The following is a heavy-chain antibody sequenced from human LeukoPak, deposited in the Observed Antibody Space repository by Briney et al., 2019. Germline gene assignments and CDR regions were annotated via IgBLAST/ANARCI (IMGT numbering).Heavy chain of an antibody. J-gene: IGHJ4*02. CDR3: ASRSYTSGWSH. Sequence: SETLSLTCTVSGGSISSSSYYWIWLRQPPGKELEWIGSISYSSSNYHTPNLKSRVTISVATSKNHLSLNLTTVTAADTSACSGASRSYTSGWSHWGQGTLVTVSS. CDR2: ISYSSSN. D-gene: IGHD6-19*01. CDR1: GGSISSSSYY. V-gene: IGHV4-39*02.